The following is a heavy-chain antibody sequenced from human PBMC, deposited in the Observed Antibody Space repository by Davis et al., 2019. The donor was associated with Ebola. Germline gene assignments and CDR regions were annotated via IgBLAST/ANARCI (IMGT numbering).Heavy chain of an antibody. V-gene: IGHV5-51*01. CDR2: IYPGDSDT. D-gene: IGHD4-17*01. CDR3: ARTYGDYSEKRGSFDY. CDR1: GYSFTSYW. J-gene: IGHJ4*02. Sequence: PGGSLRLSCKGSGYSFTSYWIGWVRQMPGKGLEWMGIIYPGDSDTRYSPSFQGQVTISADKSISTAYLQWSSLKASDTAMYYCARTYGDYSEKRGSFDYWGQGTLVTVSS.